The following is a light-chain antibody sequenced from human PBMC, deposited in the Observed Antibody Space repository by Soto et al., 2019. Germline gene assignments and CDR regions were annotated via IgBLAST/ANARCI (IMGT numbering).Light chain of an antibody. CDR2: EVS. J-gene: IGLJ1*01. CDR3: SSYTSSSNYV. CDR1: STDVGGYNY. V-gene: IGLV2-14*01. Sequence: QSALTQPASVSGSPGQSIAISCTGTSTDVGGYNYVSWYQQHPGKAPKLMIFEVSNRPSGVSNRFSGSKSGNTASRPISGLQADDEAEYYCSSYTSSSNYVFGSGTKVTVL.